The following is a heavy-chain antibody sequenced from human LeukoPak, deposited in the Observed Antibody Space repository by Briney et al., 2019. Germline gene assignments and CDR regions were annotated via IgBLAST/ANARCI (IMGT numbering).Heavy chain of an antibody. J-gene: IGHJ4*02. CDR2: IWYDGSNK. V-gene: IGHV3-33*01. Sequence: PGGSLRLSCAASGFTFSSYGMHWVRQAPGKGLEWVAVIWYDGSNKYYADSVKGRFTISRDNSKNTLYLQMNSLRAEDTAVYYCARDGVMAVAWEYWGQGTLVTVSS. CDR1: GFTFSSYG. D-gene: IGHD6-19*01. CDR3: ARDGVMAVAWEY.